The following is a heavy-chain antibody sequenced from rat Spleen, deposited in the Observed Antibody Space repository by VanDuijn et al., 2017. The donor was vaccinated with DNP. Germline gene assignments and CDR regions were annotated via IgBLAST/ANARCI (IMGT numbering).Heavy chain of an antibody. Sequence: EVQLQESGPGLVKPSQSLSLTCSVTGYSITSNYWAWIRKFPGNKMEWIGHISYSGITSYNPSLKSRISITRNTSKNQFFLQLNSVTPEDTATYYCARYPVTTIASYYYVMDAWGQGVSVTVSS. V-gene: IGHV3-1*01. D-gene: IGHD1-3*01. CDR1: GYSITSNY. J-gene: IGHJ4*01. CDR3: ARYPVTTIASYYYVMDA. CDR2: ISYSGIT.